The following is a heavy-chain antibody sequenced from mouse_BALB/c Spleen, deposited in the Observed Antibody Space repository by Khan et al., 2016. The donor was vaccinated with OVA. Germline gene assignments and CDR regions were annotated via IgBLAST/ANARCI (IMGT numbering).Heavy chain of an antibody. CDR1: GYTFTNYG. V-gene: IGHV9-1*02. Sequence: QIQLVQSGPELKKPGETVKISCKASGYTFTNYGMNWVKQAPGKGLKWMGWINTYTGEPTYTDDFKGRFAFSLETSASTAYLQINNLKNEDMATYVGARGASYWYLDVWGAGTTVTVSS. J-gene: IGHJ1*01. CDR3: ARGASYWYLDV. CDR2: INTYTGEP.